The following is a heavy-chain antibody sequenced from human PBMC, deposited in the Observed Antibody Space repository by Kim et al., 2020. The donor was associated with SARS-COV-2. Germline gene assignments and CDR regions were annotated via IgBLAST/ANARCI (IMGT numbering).Heavy chain of an antibody. Sequence: ANYAQKVQGRVTITADKSTSTAYMELSSLRSEDTAVYYCARVEAGTTMDYWGQGTLVTVSS. CDR3: ARVEAGTTMDY. V-gene: IGHV1-69*04. J-gene: IGHJ4*02. CDR2: A. D-gene: IGHD1-7*01.